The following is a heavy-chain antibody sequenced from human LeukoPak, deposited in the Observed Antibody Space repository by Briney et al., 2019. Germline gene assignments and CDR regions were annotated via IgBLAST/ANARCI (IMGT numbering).Heavy chain of an antibody. J-gene: IGHJ4*02. CDR2: ISGSSVAT. V-gene: IGHV3-23*01. CDR3: AKGGTIVGATLDY. D-gene: IGHD1-26*01. CDR1: GFTFSSYA. Sequence: PGGSLRLSCVGSGFTFSSYAMNWVRQAPGKGLEWVSVISGSSVATYYANSVRGRFTISRDNSKNTLYSQMNSLRAEDTAVYYCAKGGTIVGATLDYWGQGTLVTVSS.